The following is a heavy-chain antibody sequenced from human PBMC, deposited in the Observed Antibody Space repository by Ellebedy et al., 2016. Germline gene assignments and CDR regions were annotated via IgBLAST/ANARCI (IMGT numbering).Heavy chain of an antibody. V-gene: IGHV3-9*01. CDR2: ISWNSAAI. J-gene: IGHJ4*02. CDR3: AKGTMDYLHH. CDR1: GFTFDDYA. D-gene: IGHD3-10*01. Sequence: SLKISXATSGFTFDDYALHWVRQVPGKGLEWVSGISWNSAAIGYGEAVKGRFTISRDSAKNYLYLQMNSLRVEDTALYFCAKGTMDYLHHWGQGTLGTVSS.